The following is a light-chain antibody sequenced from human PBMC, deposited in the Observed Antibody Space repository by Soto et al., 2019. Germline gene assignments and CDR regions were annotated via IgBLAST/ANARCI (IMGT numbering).Light chain of an antibody. CDR1: QSVSSY. Sequence: EIVLTQSPATLSLSPGERATLSCRASQSVSSYLAWYQQKPGQNPRLLIYDASNRATDIPARFSGSGSGTYFTLASSSLEPEDFAVYYCQQRSSWPRTFGQGTKLEIK. CDR3: QQRSSWPRT. J-gene: IGKJ2*01. V-gene: IGKV3-11*01. CDR2: DAS.